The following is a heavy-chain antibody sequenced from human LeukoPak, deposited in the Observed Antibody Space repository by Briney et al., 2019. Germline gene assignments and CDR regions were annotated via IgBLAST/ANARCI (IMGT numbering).Heavy chain of an antibody. J-gene: IGHJ6*02. CDR2: IIPISATA. D-gene: IGHD5-18*01. CDR3: ARGGYSQTVTNYYYGMDI. V-gene: IGHV1-69*05. CDR1: GGTFSSYA. Sequence: SVKVSCKSSGGTFSSYAFSWVRQAPGQGLEWMGGIIPISATANYARKFQGRVTITTDESTSTAYMELSSLRSEDTAVYYCARGGYSQTVTNYYYGMDIWGQGTTVTVSS.